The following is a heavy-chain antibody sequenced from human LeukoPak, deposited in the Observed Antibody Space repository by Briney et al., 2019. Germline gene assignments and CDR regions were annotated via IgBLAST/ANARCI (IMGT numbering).Heavy chain of an antibody. V-gene: IGHV3-74*03. J-gene: IGHJ6*02. CDR1: GFTFSTFW. CDR3: ARGRYCGMDV. Sequence: GGSLRLSCAASGFTFSTFWMHWVRQAPGKGLVWVSGIKSDGSITTYADSVKGRFTISRDNAENTLYLQMNSLRAEDTAVYYCARGRYCGMDVWGQGTTVTVSS. CDR2: IKSDGSIT.